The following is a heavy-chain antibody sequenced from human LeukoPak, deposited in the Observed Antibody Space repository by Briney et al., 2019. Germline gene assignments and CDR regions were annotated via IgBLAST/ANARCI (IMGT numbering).Heavy chain of an antibody. J-gene: IGHJ5*02. CDR1: GGSISSSTYY. CDR3: AREMPTNNNWFDP. V-gene: IGHV4-39*07. Sequence: PSETLSLTCTVSGGSISSSTYYWGWIRRPPGKGLEWIGSIYYSGSTYYNPSLKSRTTVSVDTSKNQFSLKLTSVTAADTAVYYCAREMPTNNNWFDPWGPGILVTVSS. D-gene: IGHD5-24*01. CDR2: IYYSGST.